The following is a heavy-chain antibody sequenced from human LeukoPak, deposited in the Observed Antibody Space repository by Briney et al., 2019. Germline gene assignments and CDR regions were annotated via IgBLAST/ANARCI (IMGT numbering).Heavy chain of an antibody. CDR2: INPNCGGT. CDR3: ARDRARLDIVATRGWSRASGMDV. Sequence: ASMKFSCKASEYTFTGYCVHWVRQAPGQGVKCMGWINPNCGGTNYAQKFLGRLTMTRDTSISTAYLELSSLRSDDTAVYYCARDRARLDIVATRGWSRASGMDVWGQGTTVTVSS. CDR1: EYTFTGYC. V-gene: IGHV1-2*02. J-gene: IGHJ6*02. D-gene: IGHD5-12*01.